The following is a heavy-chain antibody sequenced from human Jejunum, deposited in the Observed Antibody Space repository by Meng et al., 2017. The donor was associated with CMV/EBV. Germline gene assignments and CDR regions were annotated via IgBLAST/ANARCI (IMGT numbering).Heavy chain of an antibody. Sequence: SGDSISRGEHYWNWIRQPPGKGLEWIGHIFHTGTTSYNPSLKSRLSMSVDTSKNQFYLTLTSVTAADTAVYYCAREVTTANWLDPWGQGTLVTVSS. CDR2: IFHTGTT. D-gene: IGHD4-17*01. J-gene: IGHJ5*02. CDR3: AREVTTANWLDP. CDR1: GDSISRGEHY. V-gene: IGHV4-30-4*08.